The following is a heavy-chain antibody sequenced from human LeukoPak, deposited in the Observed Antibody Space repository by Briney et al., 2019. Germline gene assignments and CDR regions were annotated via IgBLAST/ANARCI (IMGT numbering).Heavy chain of an antibody. Sequence: PGGSLRLSCAASGFNFSIYSMYWIRQAPGKGLEWVSSINSRSNQIYYADSVKGRFTISRDNAKNSLYLQMNSLRAEDTAVYFCARDRGSSSWTDYWGQGTLVTVSS. V-gene: IGHV3-21*04. CDR3: ARDRGSSSWTDY. J-gene: IGHJ4*02. CDR2: INSRSNQI. CDR1: GFNFSIYS. D-gene: IGHD6-13*01.